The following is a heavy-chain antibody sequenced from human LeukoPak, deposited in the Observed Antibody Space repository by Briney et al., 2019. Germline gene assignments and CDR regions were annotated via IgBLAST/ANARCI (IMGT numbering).Heavy chain of an antibody. Sequence: GGSLRLSCAASGFTFSSYWMSWVRQAPGKGLEWVANIKQDGSEKYYVDSVKGRFTISRDNAKNSLYLQMNSLRAEDTAVYYCARVWDYYASGSFAFDPWGQGTLVTVSS. CDR1: GFTFSSYW. D-gene: IGHD3-10*01. CDR2: IKQDGSEK. V-gene: IGHV3-7*01. CDR3: ARVWDYYASGSFAFDP. J-gene: IGHJ5*02.